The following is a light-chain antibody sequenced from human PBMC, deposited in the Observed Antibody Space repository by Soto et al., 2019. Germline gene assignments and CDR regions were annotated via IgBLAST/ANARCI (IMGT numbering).Light chain of an antibody. J-gene: IGKJ1*01. V-gene: IGKV3-20*01. CDR3: QQYGSLPWT. CDR2: GAS. CDR1: QSVSSNY. Sequence: EILLTQSPGTLSLSPGEKATLSCRASQSVSSNYLAWYQQKPGQAPRLLIYGASSRAIGIPDRFSGSGSGTDFTLTISRLEPEDFAVYYCQQYGSLPWTFGQGTKVEIK.